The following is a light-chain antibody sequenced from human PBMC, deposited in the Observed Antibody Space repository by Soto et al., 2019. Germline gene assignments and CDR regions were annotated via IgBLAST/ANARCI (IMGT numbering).Light chain of an antibody. J-gene: IGKJ3*01. V-gene: IGKV1-39*01. CDR2: AAS. Sequence: DIQMTQSPSSLSSSVGDRFTITCPGSQSISSYLNWYQQKPGKAPKLLIYAASSLQSGVPSRFSGSGSGTDFTLTISSLQPEDFATYYCQQSYSTPLFTFGPGTKVDI. CDR3: QQSYSTPLFT. CDR1: QSISSY.